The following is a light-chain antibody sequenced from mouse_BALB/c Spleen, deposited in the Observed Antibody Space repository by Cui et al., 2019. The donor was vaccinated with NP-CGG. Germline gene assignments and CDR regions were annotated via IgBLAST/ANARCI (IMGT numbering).Light chain of an antibody. Sequence: QAVVTQESAVSISPGETVTLTCRSSTGAVTTSNYANWVQEKPDHLFTGLIGGTNNRAPGVPARFSGSLIGDKAALTITGAQTDDEAIYFCALWYSNHWVFGGGTKLTVL. CDR3: ALWYSNHWV. J-gene: IGLJ1*01. CDR2: GTN. CDR1: TGAVTTSNY. V-gene: IGLV1*01.